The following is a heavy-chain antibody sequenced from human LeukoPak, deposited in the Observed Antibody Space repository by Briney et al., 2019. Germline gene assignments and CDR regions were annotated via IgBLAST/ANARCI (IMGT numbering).Heavy chain of an antibody. D-gene: IGHD3-16*01. Sequence: GGSLRLSCAASGFSFSSFWMCWVRQVPGKGLEWVANINEDGSEKYYVDSVKGRFTISRDNAKNSLYLQMNSLRAEDTAVYYCARDKFGGTDYWGQGTLLTVSS. CDR3: ARDKFGGTDY. J-gene: IGHJ4*02. V-gene: IGHV3-7*01. CDR2: INEDGSEK. CDR1: GFSFSSFW.